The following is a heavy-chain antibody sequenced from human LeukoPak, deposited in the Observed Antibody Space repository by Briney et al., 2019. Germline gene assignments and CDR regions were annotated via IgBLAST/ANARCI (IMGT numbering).Heavy chain of an antibody. CDR2: ISGSSSAI. J-gene: IGHJ4*02. CDR1: GFTFSSYS. V-gene: IGHV3-48*02. CDR3: VGYCSSSSWNGVDY. Sequence: GGSLRLSCAASGFTFSSYSMNWVRQAPGKGLEWVSYISGSSSAIYYADSVKGRFTISRDNATNSLYLQMNSLRDEGTAVYYCVGYCSSSSWNGVDYWGQGTLVTVSS. D-gene: IGHD2-2*01.